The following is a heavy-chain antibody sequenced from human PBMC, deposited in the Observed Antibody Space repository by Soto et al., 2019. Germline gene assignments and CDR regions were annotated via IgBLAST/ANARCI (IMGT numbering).Heavy chain of an antibody. V-gene: IGHV4-34*01. CDR2: INHSGST. D-gene: IGHD3-3*01. J-gene: IGHJ6*03. CDR3: ARVIVNYDFWSGYLYYYYMDV. CDR1: GVSFSGYY. Sequence: PSETLSLTCAVYGVSFSGYYWSWISQPPGKGLEWIGEINHSGSTNYNPSLKSRVTISVDTSKNQFSLKLSSVTAADTAVYYCARVIVNYDFWSGYLYYYYMDVWGKGTTVTVSS.